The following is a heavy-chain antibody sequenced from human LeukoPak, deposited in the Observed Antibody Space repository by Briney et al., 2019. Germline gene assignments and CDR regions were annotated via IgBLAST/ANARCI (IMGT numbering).Heavy chain of an antibody. D-gene: IGHD3-22*01. Sequence: PGGSLRLSCAASGFTFSSSWMHWVRQGPGKGLEWVSRVNSDGSRTTYADSAKGRFTISRDNAKNTLYLQMNSLRAEDTAVYYCARVVDDYDSGGFSWFDYWGQGTLVTVSS. V-gene: IGHV3-74*03. CDR3: ARVVDDYDSGGFSWFDY. CDR1: GFTFSSSW. J-gene: IGHJ4*02. CDR2: VNSDGSRT.